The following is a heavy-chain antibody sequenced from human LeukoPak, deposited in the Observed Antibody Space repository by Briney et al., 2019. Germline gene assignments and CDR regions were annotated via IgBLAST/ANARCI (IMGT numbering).Heavy chain of an antibody. CDR3: TRRPRATGYYMDV. CDR1: GYSFTRYW. J-gene: IGHJ6*03. Sequence: GESLKISCKGSGYSFTRYWIGWVRQMPGKGLEWMGIIYPGDSDTRYSPSLQGQVTISADKSISTAYLQWSSLKASDIAMYYCTRRPRATGYYMDVWGKGTTVTVSS. V-gene: IGHV5-51*01. CDR2: IYPGDSDT.